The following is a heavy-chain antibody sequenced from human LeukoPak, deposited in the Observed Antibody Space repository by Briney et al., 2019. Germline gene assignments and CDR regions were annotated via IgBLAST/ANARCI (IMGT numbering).Heavy chain of an antibody. Sequence: PGGSLRLSCAASGFTFSSYAMHWVRQAPGKGLEWVAVISYDGSNKYYADSVKGRFTISRDNSKNTLYLQMNSLRAEDTAVYYCAREGYSPFDYWGQGTLVTVSS. CDR3: AREGYSPFDY. V-gene: IGHV3-30*04. J-gene: IGHJ4*02. D-gene: IGHD2-15*01. CDR1: GFTFSSYA. CDR2: ISYDGSNK.